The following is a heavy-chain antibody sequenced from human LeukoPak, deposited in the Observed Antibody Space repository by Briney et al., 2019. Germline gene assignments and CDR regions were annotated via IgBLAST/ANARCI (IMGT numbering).Heavy chain of an antibody. D-gene: IGHD1-20*01. CDR3: ARGDNWKDFDY. Sequence: SETLSLTWPVPGRFISRYYWSWIRQPPGKGLEWIGYIYYSGSTNYNPSLKSRVTISVDTSKNQFSLRLSSVTAADTAVYYCARGDNWKDFDYWGQGTLVTVSS. CDR1: GRFISRYY. V-gene: IGHV4-59*12. J-gene: IGHJ4*02. CDR2: IYYSGST.